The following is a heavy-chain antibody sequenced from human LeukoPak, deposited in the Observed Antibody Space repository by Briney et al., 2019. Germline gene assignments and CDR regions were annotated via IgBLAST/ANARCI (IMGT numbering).Heavy chain of an antibody. D-gene: IGHD2-21*02. CDR2: INPSGGST. Sequence: ASVNVSCKASGYTFTGYYMHWVRQAPGQGLEWMGIINPSGGSTSYAQKFQGRVTMTRDTSTSTVYMELSSLRSEDTAVYYCARDCGGDCYSREDWFDPWGQGTLVTVSS. CDR3: ARDCGGDCYSREDWFDP. V-gene: IGHV1-46*01. J-gene: IGHJ5*02. CDR1: GYTFTGYY.